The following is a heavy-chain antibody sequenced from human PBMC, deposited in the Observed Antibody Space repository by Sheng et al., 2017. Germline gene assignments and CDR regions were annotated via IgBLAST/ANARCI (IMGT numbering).Heavy chain of an antibody. CDR1: GYTFTAYY. J-gene: IGHJ4*02. V-gene: IGHV1-69-2*01. CDR3: TTYVGLGSMVVPV. D-gene: IGHD3-10*01. Sequence: EVQLVQSGAEVRKPGATVKVSCKVSGYTFTAYYLHWVRQAPGKGLEWMGRVDPVDCEPLYAEKFQGRLTITADTSADTAHMELSSLRSEDAAMYYCTTYVGLGSMVVPVWGQGTLVSV. CDR2: VDPVDCEP.